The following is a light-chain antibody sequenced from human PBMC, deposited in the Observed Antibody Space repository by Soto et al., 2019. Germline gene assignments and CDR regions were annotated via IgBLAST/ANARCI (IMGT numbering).Light chain of an antibody. CDR3: SSYTTSNTRQIV. J-gene: IGLJ1*01. CDR2: DVT. Sequence: QSVLTQPASVSGSPAQSITISCTGTSSDVGGYNYVSWYQHHPGKAPKLIIYDVTNRPSGVSNPFSGSKSGNTASLTISGLQPEDEADYYCSSYTTSNTRQIVFGTGTKLTVL. V-gene: IGLV2-14*03. CDR1: SSDVGGYNY.